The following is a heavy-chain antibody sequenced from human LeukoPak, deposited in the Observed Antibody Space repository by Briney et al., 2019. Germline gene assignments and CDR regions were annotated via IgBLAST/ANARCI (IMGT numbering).Heavy chain of an antibody. Sequence: PGGSLRLSCAASGFTFRSYAMSWVRRAPGKGLEWVSVIYAVGTTYYADSVKGRFIISRDKSKNTLDLQMNSLRDEDTAVYYCARGPPDPRPVGDASHIWGQGTMVTVSS. D-gene: IGHD2-2*01. J-gene: IGHJ3*02. CDR3: ARGPPDPRPVGDASHI. V-gene: IGHV3-66*01. CDR1: GFTFRSYA. CDR2: IYAVGTT.